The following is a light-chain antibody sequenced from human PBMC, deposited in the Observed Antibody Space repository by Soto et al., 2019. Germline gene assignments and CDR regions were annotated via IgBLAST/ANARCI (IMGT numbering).Light chain of an antibody. J-gene: IGLJ2*01. V-gene: IGLV1-40*01. CDR3: QSYDSSLSAHVV. CDR2: GNS. CDR1: SSNIGAGYD. Sequence: QTVVTQPPSVSGAPGQRVTISCTGSSSNIGAGYDVHWYQQLPGTAPKLLIYGNSNRPSGVPDRFSGSKSGTSASLAITGLQAGDEADYYCQSYDSSLSAHVVFGGGTKVTVL.